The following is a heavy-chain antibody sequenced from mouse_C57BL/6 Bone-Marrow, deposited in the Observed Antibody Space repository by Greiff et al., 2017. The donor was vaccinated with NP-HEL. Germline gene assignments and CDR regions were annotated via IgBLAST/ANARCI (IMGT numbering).Heavy chain of an antibody. J-gene: IGHJ4*01. CDR3: ARGGNFITTVVSYYAMDY. V-gene: IGHV5-17*01. CDR1: GFTFSDYG. CDR2: ISSGSSTI. D-gene: IGHD1-1*01. Sequence: EVKLVESGGGLVKPGGSLKLSCAASGFTFSDYGMHWVRQAPEKGLEWVAYISSGSSTIYYADTVKGRVTISRDNAKNTLYLQMTSLKSEDTAMYYCARGGNFITTVVSYYAMDYWGQGTSVTVSS.